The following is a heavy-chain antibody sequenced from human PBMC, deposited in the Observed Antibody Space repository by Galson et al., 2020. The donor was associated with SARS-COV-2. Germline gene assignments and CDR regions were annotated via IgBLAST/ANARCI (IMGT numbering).Heavy chain of an antibody. CDR3: ARHNLVPAAYFDY. J-gene: IGHJ4*02. CDR1: GGSISSSSYY. D-gene: IGHD2-2*01. CDR2: IYYSGST. Sequence: SETLSLTCTVSGGSISSSSYYWGWIRQPPGKGLEWIGSIYYSGSTYYNPSLKSRVTISVDTSKNQFSLKLSSVTAADTAVYYCARHNLVPAAYFDYWGQGTLVTVSS. V-gene: IGHV4-39*01.